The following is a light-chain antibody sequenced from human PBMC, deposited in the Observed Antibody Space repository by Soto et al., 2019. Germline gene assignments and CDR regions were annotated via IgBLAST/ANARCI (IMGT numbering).Light chain of an antibody. Sequence: EIVLTQSPGTLSLSPGERATLSCRASQSVSSSYLAWYQQRPGQAPRLLIYGASNRATGTPDRFSGSGSGTDFTLTIGRLEPEDFAVYFCQQYGNSPLTFGGGTKVDIK. J-gene: IGKJ4*01. CDR2: GAS. CDR1: QSVSSSY. V-gene: IGKV3-20*01. CDR3: QQYGNSPLT.